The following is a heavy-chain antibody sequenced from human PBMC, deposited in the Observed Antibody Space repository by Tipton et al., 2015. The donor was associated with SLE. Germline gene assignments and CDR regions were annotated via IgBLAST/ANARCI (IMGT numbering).Heavy chain of an antibody. Sequence: LRLSCTVSGGSISSSGYYWGWIRQPPGKGLEWIGSIYYSGSTYYNPSLKSRVTISVDTSKNQFSLKLNSVTAADTAVYYCARLQTGDTFDYWGQGTLVTVSS. CDR2: IYYSGST. CDR1: GGSISSSGYY. CDR3: ARLQTGDTFDY. V-gene: IGHV4-39*01. D-gene: IGHD7-27*01. J-gene: IGHJ4*02.